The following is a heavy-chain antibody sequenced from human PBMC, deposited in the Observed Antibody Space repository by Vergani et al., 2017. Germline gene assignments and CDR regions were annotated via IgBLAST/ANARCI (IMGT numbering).Heavy chain of an antibody. D-gene: IGHD6-13*01. CDR3: ARRGGTSIAAADHYYYYGMDV. J-gene: IGHJ6*02. CDR2: IYPGDSDT. CDR1: GYSFTSYW. V-gene: IGHV5-51*03. Sequence: EVQLVQSGAEVKKPGESLKISCKGSGYSFTSYWIGWVRQMPGKGLEWMGIIYPGDSDTRYSPSFQGQVTISADKSISTAYLQWSSLKASDTAMYYCARRGGTSIAAADHYYYYGMDVWGQGTTVTVSS.